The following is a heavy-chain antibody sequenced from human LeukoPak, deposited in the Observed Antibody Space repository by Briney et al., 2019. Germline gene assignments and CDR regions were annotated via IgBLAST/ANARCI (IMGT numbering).Heavy chain of an antibody. D-gene: IGHD5-12*01. CDR3: AKDRGYTGYDSGGIDF. Sequence: GGSLRLSCAASGFTFRSYAMNWVRQSPGKGLEWVSSISYGDGTAFYAGSVKGRFTVSRDNSRSTLYLQTASLRAEDTAVYYCAKDRGYTGYDSGGIDFWGQGTLVTVSS. J-gene: IGHJ4*02. V-gene: IGHV3-23*01. CDR2: ISYGDGTA. CDR1: GFTFRSYA.